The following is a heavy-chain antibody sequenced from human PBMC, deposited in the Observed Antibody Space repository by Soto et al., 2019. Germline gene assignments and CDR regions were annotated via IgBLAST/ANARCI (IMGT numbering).Heavy chain of an antibody. CDR2: IQSDGSST. Sequence: EVQLVESGGGLVQLGGSLRLSCAASGFTFNNYWMHWVRQAPGRGLLWVSRIQSDGSSTDYADSVKGRFTISRDNAKNTLYLQMNSLRAEDTAVYYCARGGNPDYWGQGTLVTVSS. J-gene: IGHJ4*02. CDR1: GFTFNNYW. CDR3: ARGGNPDY. V-gene: IGHV3-74*01. D-gene: IGHD4-4*01.